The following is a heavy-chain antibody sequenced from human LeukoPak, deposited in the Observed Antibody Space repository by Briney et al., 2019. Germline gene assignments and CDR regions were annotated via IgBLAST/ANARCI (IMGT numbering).Heavy chain of an antibody. D-gene: IGHD3-9*01. Sequence: PSETLSLTCTVSGGSISSYYWSWIRQPAGKGLEWIGRIYTSGSTNYNPSLKSRVTMSVDTSKNQFSLKLSSVTAADTAVYYCARDRIPDCSSTSCRKYYDILTGLGVKYYYYMDVWGKGTTVTISS. J-gene: IGHJ6*03. CDR2: IYTSGST. V-gene: IGHV4-4*07. CDR1: GGSISSYY. CDR3: ARDRIPDCSSTSCRKYYDILTGLGVKYYYYMDV.